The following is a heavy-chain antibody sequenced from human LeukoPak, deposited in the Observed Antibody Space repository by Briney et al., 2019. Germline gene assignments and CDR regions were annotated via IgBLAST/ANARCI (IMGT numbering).Heavy chain of an antibody. Sequence: GRSLRLSCAASGFTFSSYSMNWVRQAPGKGLEWVSYISSFSSTIYYADSVMGRFTISRDNAKNSLYLQMSSLRAEDTALYYCARVLSEGATGVDYWGQGTLVTVSS. V-gene: IGHV3-48*04. D-gene: IGHD1-26*01. J-gene: IGHJ4*02. CDR3: ARVLSEGATGVDY. CDR1: GFTFSSYS. CDR2: ISSFSSTI.